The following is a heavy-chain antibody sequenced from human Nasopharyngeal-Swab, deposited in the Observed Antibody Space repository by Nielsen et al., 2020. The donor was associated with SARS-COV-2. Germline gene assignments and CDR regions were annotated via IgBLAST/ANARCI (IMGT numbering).Heavy chain of an antibody. Sequence: WIRQSPSRGLEWLGRTYYRSKWYNDYVVSVKSRITINPDTSKNQFSLQLNSVTPEDTAVYYCARIAVAGHNWFDPWGQGTLVTVSS. J-gene: IGHJ5*02. CDR3: ARIAVAGHNWFDP. V-gene: IGHV6-1*01. D-gene: IGHD6-19*01. CDR2: TYYRSKWYN.